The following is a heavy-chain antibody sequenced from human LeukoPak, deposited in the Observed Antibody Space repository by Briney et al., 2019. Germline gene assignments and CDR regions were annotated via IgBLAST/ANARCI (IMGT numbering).Heavy chain of an antibody. D-gene: IGHD1-26*01. CDR2: IYPGDSDT. J-gene: IGHJ4*02. Sequence: GESLKISCKGSGYSFTSYWIGWVRQMPGKGLEWMGIIYPGDSDTRYSPSFQGQVTISADKSISTAYLQWSSLKASDTAMYYCARLFRATMGGGSYGYRGQGTLVTVSS. CDR3: ARLFRATMGGGSYGY. V-gene: IGHV5-51*01. CDR1: GYSFTSYW.